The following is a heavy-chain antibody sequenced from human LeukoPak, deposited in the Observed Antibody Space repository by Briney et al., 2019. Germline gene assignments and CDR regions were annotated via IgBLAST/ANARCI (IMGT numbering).Heavy chain of an antibody. CDR2: ISYDGSNK. CDR1: GFTFRSYG. D-gene: IGHD2-15*01. J-gene: IGHJ4*02. CDR3: AGGGGWY. Sequence: QPGGSLRLSCAASGFTFRSYGMHWVRQAPGKGLEWVAVISYDGSNKYYADSVKGRFTISRDNSKNTLYLQMNSLRTEDTAVYYCAGGGGWYWGQGTLVTVSS. V-gene: IGHV3-30*03.